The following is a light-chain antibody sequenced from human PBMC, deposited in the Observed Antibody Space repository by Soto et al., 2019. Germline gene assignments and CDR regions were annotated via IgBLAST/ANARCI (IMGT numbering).Light chain of an antibody. CDR2: DAS. CDR3: QQYDNYPLT. Sequence: DIQMTQSPSSLSASVGDRVTITCRARQSISSYLNWYQQKPGKAPKFLIYDASNLEGGVPSRFSGSASGTEFTLTISSLQPDDFATYYCQQYDNYPLTFGGGTKVDIK. J-gene: IGKJ4*01. CDR1: QSISSY. V-gene: IGKV1-39*01.